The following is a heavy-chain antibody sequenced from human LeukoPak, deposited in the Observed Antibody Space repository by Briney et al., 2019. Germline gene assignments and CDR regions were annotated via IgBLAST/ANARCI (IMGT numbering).Heavy chain of an antibody. V-gene: IGHV4-34*01. D-gene: IGHD2-15*01. CDR3: ASGKGVAESLNRAFDI. Sequence: PSETLSLTCAVYGGSLSGYYWSWIRQPPGKGLEWIGEINHSGSTNYNPSLKSRVTRSVDTSKNQFSLKLSSVTAADTAEYYCASGKGVAESLNRAFDIWGQGTMVTVSS. J-gene: IGHJ3*02. CDR1: GGSLSGYY. CDR2: INHSGST.